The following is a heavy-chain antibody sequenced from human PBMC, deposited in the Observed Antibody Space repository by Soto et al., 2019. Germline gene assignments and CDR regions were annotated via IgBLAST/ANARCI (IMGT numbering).Heavy chain of an antibody. CDR1: GGSFSGYY. D-gene: IGHD2-2*01. CDR2: INHSGST. J-gene: IGHJ4*02. V-gene: IGHV4-34*01. Sequence: SETLSLTCAVYGGSFSGYYWSWIRQPPGKGLEWIGEINHSGSTNYNPSLKSRVTISVDTSKNQFSLKLSSVTAADTAVYYCARGPGAMAIDYWGQGTLVTVSS. CDR3: ARGPGAMAIDY.